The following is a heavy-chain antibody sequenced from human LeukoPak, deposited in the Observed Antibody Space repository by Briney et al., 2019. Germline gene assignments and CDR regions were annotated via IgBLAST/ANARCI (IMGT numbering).Heavy chain of an antibody. D-gene: IGHD3-22*01. J-gene: IGHJ4*02. CDR3: AKHHYYDSSGPFDY. CDR1: GFTFDDYA. V-gene: IGHV3-9*01. CDR2: ISWNSGSI. Sequence: PGGSLRLSCAASGFTFDDYAMHWVRQAPGKGLEWVSGISWNSGSIGYADSVKGRFTISRDNAKNSLYLQMNSLRAEDTALYYCAKHHYYDSSGPFDYWGQGTLVTVSS.